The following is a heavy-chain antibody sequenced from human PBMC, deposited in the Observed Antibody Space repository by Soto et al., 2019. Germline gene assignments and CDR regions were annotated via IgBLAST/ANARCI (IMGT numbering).Heavy chain of an antibody. D-gene: IGHD6-13*01. CDR1: GFSFSDYS. CDR3: TRTSPLASIAAAGKIDY. CDR2: IKSKTDGGTT. Sequence: PGGSLRLSCAASGFSFSDYSMNWVRQAPGKGLEWVGRIKSKTDGGTTDYAAPVKGRFTISRDDSKNTLYLQMNSLKTEDTAVYYCTRTSPLASIAAAGKIDYWGQGTLVTVSS. V-gene: IGHV3-15*01. J-gene: IGHJ4*02.